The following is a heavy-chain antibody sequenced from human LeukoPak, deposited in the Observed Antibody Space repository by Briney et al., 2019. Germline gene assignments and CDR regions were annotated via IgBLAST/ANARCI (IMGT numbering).Heavy chain of an antibody. Sequence: GESLKVSCKGSGYSFTSYWIGWVRQMPGKGLEWMGIIYPGDSDTRYSPSFQGQVTIPADKSISTAYLQWSSLKASDTAMYYCARSTYYYGSGSYGGPFRWFDPWGQGTLVTVSS. V-gene: IGHV5-51*01. D-gene: IGHD3-10*01. CDR3: ARSTYYYGSGSYGGPFRWFDP. CDR2: IYPGDSDT. J-gene: IGHJ5*02. CDR1: GYSFTSYW.